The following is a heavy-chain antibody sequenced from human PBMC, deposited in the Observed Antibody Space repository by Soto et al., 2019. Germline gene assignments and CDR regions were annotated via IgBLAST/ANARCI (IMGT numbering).Heavy chain of an antibody. CDR3: ARDLYYDILTGHRRNWFDP. Sequence: LSLTCTVSGGSVSSGSYYWSWIRQPPGKGLEWIGYIFYSGSTNYNPSLKSRVTISVDTSKNQFSLKLSSVTAADTAVYYCARDLYYDILTGHRRNWFDPWGQGTLVTVSS. CDR1: GGSVSSGSYY. V-gene: IGHV4-61*01. D-gene: IGHD3-9*01. CDR2: IFYSGST. J-gene: IGHJ5*02.